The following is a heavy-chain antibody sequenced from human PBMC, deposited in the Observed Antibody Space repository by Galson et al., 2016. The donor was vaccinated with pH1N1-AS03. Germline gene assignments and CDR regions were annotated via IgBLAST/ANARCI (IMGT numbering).Heavy chain of an antibody. CDR2: ISRDSGNI. CDR1: GFTFGNYV. J-gene: IGHJ6*02. CDR3: ARDFCRISCSYYFYGMDY. V-gene: IGHV3-9*01. D-gene: IGHD2-15*01. Sequence: SLRLSCAASGFTFGNYVMHWVRQAPGKGLEWVSGISRDSGNIDYADSVEGRFTISRDNARNSLYLQINSLRAEDTALYYCARDFCRISCSYYFYGMDYWGQGTTVTVSS.